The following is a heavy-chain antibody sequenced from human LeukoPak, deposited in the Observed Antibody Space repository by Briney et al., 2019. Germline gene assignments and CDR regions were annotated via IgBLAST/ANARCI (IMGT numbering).Heavy chain of an antibody. V-gene: IGHV3-7*04. CDR1: GFTFSSYW. D-gene: IGHD4-23*01. CDR3: AGGTTVVTPTHFDY. Sequence: GGSLRLSCAASGFTFSSYWMGWVRQAPGKGLEWVANIKQDGSEKYYVDSVKGRFTISRDNAKNSLYLQMNSLRAEDTAVYYCAGGTTVVTPTHFDYWGQGTLVTVSS. J-gene: IGHJ4*02. CDR2: IKQDGSEK.